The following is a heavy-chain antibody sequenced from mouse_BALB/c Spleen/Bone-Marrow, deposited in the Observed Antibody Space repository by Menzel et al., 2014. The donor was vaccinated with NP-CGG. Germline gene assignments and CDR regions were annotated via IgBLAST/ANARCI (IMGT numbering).Heavy chain of an antibody. CDR3: TRLTYYGLTDY. D-gene: IGHD1-2*01. CDR2: INPESSTI. Sequence: DVKLQESGGGLVQPGGSLKLSCTVSGFDFSRYWMSWVRQAPGKGLQWIGEINPESSTINYTPSLKDKFIISRDNAKNTLYLQVSKVRSEDTALYYCTRLTYYGLTDYWGQGTTLTVSS. V-gene: IGHV4-1*02. CDR1: GFDFSRYW. J-gene: IGHJ2*01.